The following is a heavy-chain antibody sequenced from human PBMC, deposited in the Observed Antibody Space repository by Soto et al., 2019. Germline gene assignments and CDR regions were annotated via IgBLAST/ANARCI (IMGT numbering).Heavy chain of an antibody. Sequence: QVQLVQSGAEVKKPGASVKVSCKASGYTFTSYYMHWVRQAPGQGLEWMGIINPSGGSTSYAQKFQGRVTITRDTSTSTVYMELSSLRSEDTAVYYCARGYYSDSSGYHQQSFDYWGQGTLVTVSS. CDR3: ARGYYSDSSGYHQQSFDY. V-gene: IGHV1-46*01. CDR1: GYTFTSYY. CDR2: INPSGGST. D-gene: IGHD3-22*01. J-gene: IGHJ4*02.